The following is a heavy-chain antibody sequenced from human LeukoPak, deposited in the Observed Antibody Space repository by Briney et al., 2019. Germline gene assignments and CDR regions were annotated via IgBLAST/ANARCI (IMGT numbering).Heavy chain of an antibody. J-gene: IGHJ4*02. CDR2: IYHSGST. D-gene: IGHD6-19*01. V-gene: IGHV4-38-2*02. CDR1: GYSISSGYY. CDR3: ARSPPGIAVAAY. Sequence: SETLSLTCTVSGYSISSGYYWGWIRQPPGKGLEWIGSIYHSGSTYYNPSLKSRVTISVDTSKNQFSLKLSSVTAADTAVYYCARSPPGIAVAAYWGQGTLVTVSS.